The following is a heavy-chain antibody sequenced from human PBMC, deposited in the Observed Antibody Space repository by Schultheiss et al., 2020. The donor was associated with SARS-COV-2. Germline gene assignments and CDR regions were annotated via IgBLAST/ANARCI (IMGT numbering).Heavy chain of an antibody. CDR1: GGSISSYY. CDR3: ARDRGYCTNGVCYTDY. D-gene: IGHD2-8*01. V-gene: IGHV4-59*12. CDR2: IYYSGST. Sequence: GSLRLSCTVSGGSISSYYWSWIRQPPGKGLEWIGYIYYSGSTNYNPSLKSRVTISVDTSKNQFSLKLSSVTAADTAVYYCARDRGYCTNGVCYTDYWGQGTLVTVSS. J-gene: IGHJ4*02.